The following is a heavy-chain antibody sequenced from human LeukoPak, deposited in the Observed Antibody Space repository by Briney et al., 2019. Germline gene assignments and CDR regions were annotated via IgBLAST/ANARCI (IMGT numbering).Heavy chain of an antibody. CDR2: IYYSGNT. D-gene: IGHD3-22*01. J-gene: IGHJ4*02. V-gene: IGHV4-59*08. Sequence: PSETLSLTCTVSGGSITNYYWSWIRQPPGKGLEWIGYIYYSGNTKYNPSLKSRVTISLDTSKNQLSLKLSSVAAADTAVYYCARKVDYYDSNGYEDYFDYWGQGTLVTVSS. CDR1: GGSITNYY. CDR3: ARKVDYYDSNGYEDYFDY.